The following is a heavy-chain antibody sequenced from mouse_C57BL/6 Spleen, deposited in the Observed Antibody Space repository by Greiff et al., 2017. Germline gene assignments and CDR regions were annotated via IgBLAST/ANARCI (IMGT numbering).Heavy chain of an antibody. V-gene: IGHV1-50*01. Sequence: QVQLQQPGAELVKPGASVKLSCKASGYTFTSYWMQWVKQRPGQGLEWIGEIDPSDSDTNYNQKFKGKATLTVDTSSSTAYMQLSSLTSEDSAVYYCGGSSNFDYWGQGTTLTVSS. J-gene: IGHJ2*01. CDR1: GYTFTSYW. D-gene: IGHD1-1*01. CDR2: IDPSDSDT. CDR3: GGSSNFDY.